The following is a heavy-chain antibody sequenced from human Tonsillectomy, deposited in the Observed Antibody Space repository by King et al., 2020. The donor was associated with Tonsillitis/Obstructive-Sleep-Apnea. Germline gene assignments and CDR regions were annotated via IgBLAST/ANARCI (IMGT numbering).Heavy chain of an antibody. Sequence: VQLQQWGAGLLKPSETLSLTCAVYGGSFSGYYWSWIRQPPGKGLEWIGEINHSGSTNYNPSLKSRVTISVDTSKNQFSLELSSVTAADTAVYYCARRRNMVQGVAADYYYMDVWGKGTTVTVSS. CDR3: ARRRNMVQGVAADYYYMDV. D-gene: IGHD3-10*01. J-gene: IGHJ6*03. CDR1: GGSFSGYY. CDR2: INHSGST. V-gene: IGHV4-34*01.